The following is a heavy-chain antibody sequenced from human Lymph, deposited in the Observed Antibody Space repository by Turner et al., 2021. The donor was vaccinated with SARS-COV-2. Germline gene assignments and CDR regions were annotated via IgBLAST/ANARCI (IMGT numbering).Heavy chain of an antibody. CDR2: FDPEDGEI. D-gene: IGHD2-15*01. CDR1: GYTITELS. CDR3: ATVLCTGSSCYYYGMDV. V-gene: IGHV1-24*01. J-gene: IGHJ6*02. Sequence: QVQLVQSGAEVKKPGASVKVSCKVSGYTITELSMHWVRQAPGKGLEWMGGFDPEDGEIIYAQKFQGRVTMTEDTSTDTAYMELSSLRSEDTAVYYCATVLCTGSSCYYYGMDVWGQGTTVTVSS.